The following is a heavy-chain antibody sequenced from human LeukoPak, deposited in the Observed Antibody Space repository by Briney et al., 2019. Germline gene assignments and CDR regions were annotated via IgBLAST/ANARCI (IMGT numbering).Heavy chain of an antibody. Sequence: ASVKVSCKASGYTFTSYYMHWVLQAPGQGLEWMGIINPSGGSTSYAQKFQGRVTMTRDMSTSTVYMELSSLRSEDTAAYYCARPTMDGYNWGVFDYWGQGTLVTVSS. J-gene: IGHJ4*02. CDR3: ARPTMDGYNWGVFDY. D-gene: IGHD5-24*01. CDR1: GYTFTSYY. V-gene: IGHV1-46*01. CDR2: INPSGGST.